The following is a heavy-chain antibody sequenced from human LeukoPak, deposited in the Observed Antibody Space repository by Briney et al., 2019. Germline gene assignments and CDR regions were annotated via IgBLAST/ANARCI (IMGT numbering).Heavy chain of an antibody. Sequence: GGSLRLSCAASGFTFSSYEMNCISSSGSTIYYADSVKGRFTISRDNAKNSLYLQMNSLRAEDTAVYYCAELGITMIGGVWGKGTTVTIS. CDR1: GFTFSSYE. J-gene: IGHJ6*03. V-gene: IGHV3-48*03. D-gene: IGHD3-10*02. CDR2: ISSSGSTI. CDR3: AELGITMIGGV.